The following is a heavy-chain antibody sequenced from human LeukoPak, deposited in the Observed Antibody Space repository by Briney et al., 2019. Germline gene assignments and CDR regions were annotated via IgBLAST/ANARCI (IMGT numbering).Heavy chain of an antibody. D-gene: IGHD5-18*01. CDR1: GGSISSGSYY. J-gene: IGHJ3*02. CDR2: IYYSGST. Sequence: SETLSLTCTVSGGSISSGSYYWGWIRQPPGKGLEWIGSIYYSGSTYYNPSLKSRVTISVDTSKNQFSLKLSSVTAADTAVYYCARPLVDTAMEGAFDIWGQGTMVTVSS. V-gene: IGHV4-39*01. CDR3: ARPLVDTAMEGAFDI.